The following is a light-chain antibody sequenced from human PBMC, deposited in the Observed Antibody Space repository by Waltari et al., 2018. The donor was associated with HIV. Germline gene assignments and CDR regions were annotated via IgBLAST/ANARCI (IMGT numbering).Light chain of an antibody. Sequence: DIVMTQSPLSLHVTPGEPASISCRSSQSLLHSDGYNYLDWYLQKPGQSPQLLIYLGSNRASGVPDRFSGSGSGTDFILKISRVEAEDVGVYYCMQALQTPITFGQGTRLEIK. CDR2: LGS. CDR1: QSLLHSDGYNY. CDR3: MQALQTPIT. V-gene: IGKV2-28*01. J-gene: IGKJ5*01.